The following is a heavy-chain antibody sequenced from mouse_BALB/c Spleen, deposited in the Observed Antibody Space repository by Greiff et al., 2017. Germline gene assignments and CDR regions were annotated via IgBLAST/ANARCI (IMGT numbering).Heavy chain of an antibody. J-gene: IGHJ4*01. CDR1: GYTFTSYD. CDR3: ARGNRYQYYAMDY. Sequence: SGPELVKPGALVKISCKASGYTFTSYDINWVKQRPGQGLEWIGWIYPGDGSTKYNEKFKGKATLTADKSSSTAYMQLSSLTSENSAVYFCARGNRYQYYAMDYWGQGTSVTVSS. D-gene: IGHD2-14*01. V-gene: IGHV1S33*01. CDR2: IYPGDGST.